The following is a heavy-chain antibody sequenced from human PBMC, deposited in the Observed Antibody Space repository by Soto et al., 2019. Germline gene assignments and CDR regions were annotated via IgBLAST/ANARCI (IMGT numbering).Heavy chain of an antibody. CDR3: ARSRNLDV. D-gene: IGHD1-1*01. CDR2: VNYLGNT. J-gene: IGHJ6*02. V-gene: IGHV4-34*02. Sequence: QVQLQQWGAGLLKPSETLSLTCAVYGGSFSDYYWNWIRQPPGKGLEWLGEVNYLGNTNYSPSLLGRVTISIDTSKNQLSLELTSVTAADTAVYYCARSRNLDVWGQGTTVTVSS. CDR1: GGSFSDYY.